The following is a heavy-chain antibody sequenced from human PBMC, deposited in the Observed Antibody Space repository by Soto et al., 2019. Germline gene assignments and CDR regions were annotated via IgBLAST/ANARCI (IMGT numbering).Heavy chain of an antibody. CDR2: IYLTGST. J-gene: IGHJ4*02. CDR1: GDSVGRGGHY. Sequence: QVQLQASGPGLVKPSQTLSVSCTVSGDSVGRGGHYWTWIRQHPGKGLEWIVYIYLTGSTSYNPSLKSRVTISVDRSQNQFSLKLNSVTAADTAVYYCARDAGLTSAIDYWGQGTLITVSS. CDR3: ARDAGLTSAIDY. D-gene: IGHD4-4*01. V-gene: IGHV4-31*02.